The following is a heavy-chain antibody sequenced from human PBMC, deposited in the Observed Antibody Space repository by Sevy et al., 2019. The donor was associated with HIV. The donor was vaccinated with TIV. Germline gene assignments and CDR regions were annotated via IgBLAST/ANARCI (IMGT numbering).Heavy chain of an antibody. CDR3: ATDYDSSGYYSS. V-gene: IGHV3-7*04. CDR1: VFTFSSYW. J-gene: IGHJ4*02. CDR2: IKQDGSEK. D-gene: IGHD3-22*01. Sequence: GGSLRLSCAASVFTFSSYWMSWVRQAPGKGLEWVANIKQDGSEKYYVDSVKGRFTISRDNAKNSLYLQMNSLRAEDTAVYYCATDYDSSGYYSSWGQGTLVTVSS.